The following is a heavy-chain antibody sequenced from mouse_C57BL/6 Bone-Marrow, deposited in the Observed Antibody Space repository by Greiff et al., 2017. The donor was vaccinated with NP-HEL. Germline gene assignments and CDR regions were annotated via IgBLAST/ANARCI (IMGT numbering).Heavy chain of an antibody. D-gene: IGHD1-3*01. CDR2: IDPSDSYT. CDR3: AREWDFWFAY. J-gene: IGHJ3*01. Sequence: QVQLQQPGAELVMPGASVKLSCKASGYTFTSYWMHWVKQRPGQGLEWIGEIDPSDSYTNYNQKFKGKSTLTVDKYSSTAYMQLSSLTSEDSAVYYCAREWDFWFAYWGQGTLVTVSA. V-gene: IGHV1-69*01. CDR1: GYTFTSYW.